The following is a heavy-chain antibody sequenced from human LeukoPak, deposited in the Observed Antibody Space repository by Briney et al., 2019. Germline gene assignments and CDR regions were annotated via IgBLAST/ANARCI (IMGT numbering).Heavy chain of an antibody. CDR1: GGTFSSYA. J-gene: IGHJ5*02. D-gene: IGHD3-9*01. CDR2: IIPIFGTA. V-gene: IGHV1-69*13. CDR3: ALGNRDILTGLNWFDP. Sequence: ASVKVSCKASGGTFSSYAISWVRQAPGQGLEWMGGIIPIFGTANYAQKFQGRVTITADESTSTAYMELSSLRSEDTAVYYCALGNRDILTGLNWFDPWGQRTLVTVSS.